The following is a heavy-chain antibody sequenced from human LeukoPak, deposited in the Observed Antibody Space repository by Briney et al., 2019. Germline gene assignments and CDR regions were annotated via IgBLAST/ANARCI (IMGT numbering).Heavy chain of an antibody. J-gene: IGHJ6*03. CDR3: ASQGHHGKIVGTTLSYFYMDV. Sequence: PSETLSLTCAVYGGSFSGYYWSWIRQPPGKGLKWIGEINHSASTNYNPSLKSRVTISVDTSKNQFSLKLSSVTAADTAFYYCASQGHHGKIVGTTLSYFYMDVWGKGTTVTVSS. CDR2: INHSAST. D-gene: IGHD1-26*01. V-gene: IGHV4-34*01. CDR1: GGSFSGYY.